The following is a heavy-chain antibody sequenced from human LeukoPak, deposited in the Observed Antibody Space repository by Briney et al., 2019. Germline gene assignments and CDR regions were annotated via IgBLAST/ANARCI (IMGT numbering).Heavy chain of an antibody. CDR2: IKKDGSQK. CDR3: AKDRTAGYDGLVDY. CDR1: GFTFSSYW. V-gene: IGHV3-7*01. Sequence: GGSLRLSCVASGFTFSSYWMSWVRQAPGNGLEWVATIKKDGSQKEYVDSMKGRFTISRDNSKNTLYLQMNSLRAEDTAVYYCAKDRTAGYDGLVDYWGQGTLVTVSS. D-gene: IGHD5-12*01. J-gene: IGHJ4*02.